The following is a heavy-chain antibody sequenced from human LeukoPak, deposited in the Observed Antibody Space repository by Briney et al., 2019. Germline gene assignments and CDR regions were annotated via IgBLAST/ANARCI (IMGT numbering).Heavy chain of an antibody. J-gene: IGHJ6*02. D-gene: IGHD1-26*01. CDR3: ARDLDSGSYSPYYYYGMDV. V-gene: IGHV4-4*07. CDR2: IYTSGST. CDR1: GGSISSYY. Sequence: PSETLSLTCTVSGGSISSYYWSWIRQPAGKGLEWIGRIYTSGSTNYNPSLKSRVTMSVDTSKNQFSLKLSSVTAADTAAYYCARDLDSGSYSPYYYYGMDVWGQGTTVTVSS.